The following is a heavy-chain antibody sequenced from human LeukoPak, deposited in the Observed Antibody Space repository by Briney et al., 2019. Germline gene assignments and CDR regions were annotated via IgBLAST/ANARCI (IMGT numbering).Heavy chain of an antibody. CDR2: IKPSGIT. V-gene: IGHV4-34*01. J-gene: IGHJ5*02. D-gene: IGHD3-10*01. CDR3: ARDKGQYGSGTRGFTWFDP. Sequence: PSETLSLTCAVYGGSFNDYYWGWVRQPPGKGLGWLGEIKPSGITNYNPSLKSRVTVSVDTSKNQFSLMLNSVTAADTAVYYCARDKGQYGSGTRGFTWFDPWGQGTLVTVSS. CDR1: GGSFNDYY.